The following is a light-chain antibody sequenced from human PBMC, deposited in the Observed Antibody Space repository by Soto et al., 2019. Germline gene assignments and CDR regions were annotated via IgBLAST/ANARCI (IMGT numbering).Light chain of an antibody. V-gene: IGLV4-69*01. J-gene: IGLJ2*01. CDR1: SGHSSYA. CDR2: LNSDGSH. Sequence: QPVLTQSPSASASLGASVKLTCTLNSGHSSYAIAWHQQQPEKGPRYLMKLNSDGSHSKGDGIPDRFSGSSSGAERYLAISSLQSEDEADYYCQAWGTGTVVFGGGTKLTV. CDR3: QAWGTGTVV.